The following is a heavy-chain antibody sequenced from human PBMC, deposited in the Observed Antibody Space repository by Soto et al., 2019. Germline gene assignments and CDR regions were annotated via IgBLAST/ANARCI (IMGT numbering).Heavy chain of an antibody. Sequence: EMQLLESGGGLVQPGGSLRLSCVASGFPFSSYAMSWVRQTPGKGLEWVSGISGSGGRTYYADSVKGRFTISRDNSNNTLSLQMHILGVEDTAVYFCAKGGYYSLFDIWGQGTMFTVSA. D-gene: IGHD3-16*01. V-gene: IGHV3-23*01. CDR1: GFPFSSYA. CDR2: ISGSGGRT. CDR3: AKGGYYSLFDI. J-gene: IGHJ3*02.